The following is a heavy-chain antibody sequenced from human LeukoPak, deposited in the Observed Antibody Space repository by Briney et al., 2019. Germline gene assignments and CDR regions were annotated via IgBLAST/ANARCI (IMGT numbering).Heavy chain of an antibody. CDR1: GGSISNYY. CDR3: ARLAGYYYDSSGYVYFDY. Sequence: SETLSLTCTVSGGSISNYYWNWIRKPPGKGLEWIGNIFYSGSTNYNPSLKSRVTISVDTSKNQFSLKLSSVTAADTAVYYCARLAGYYYDSSGYVYFDYWGQGTLVTVSS. V-gene: IGHV4-59*08. CDR2: IFYSGST. J-gene: IGHJ4*02. D-gene: IGHD3-22*01.